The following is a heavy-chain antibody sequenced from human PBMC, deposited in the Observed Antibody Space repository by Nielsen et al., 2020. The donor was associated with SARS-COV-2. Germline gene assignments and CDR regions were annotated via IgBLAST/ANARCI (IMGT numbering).Heavy chain of an antibody. J-gene: IGHJ6*02. D-gene: IGHD6-13*01. CDR1: GYTFTSYA. CDR2: LHAGNGNP. V-gene: IGHV1-3*01. Sequence: ASVKVSCKASGYTFTSYAMHWVRQAPVQRLEWMGWLHAGNGNPKYSQKFQGRVTITRDTSASTAYMELSSLRSEDTAVYYCATGIAAAGTRWRYYYYYGMDVWGQGTTVTVSS. CDR3: ATGIAAAGTRWRYYYYYGMDV.